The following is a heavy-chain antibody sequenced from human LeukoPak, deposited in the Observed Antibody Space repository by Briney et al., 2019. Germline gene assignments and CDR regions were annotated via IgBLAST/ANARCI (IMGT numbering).Heavy chain of an antibody. CDR3: ARGIRWSYYDFWSGYDNWFDP. J-gene: IGHJ5*02. CDR2: INHSGST. D-gene: IGHD3-3*01. CDR1: GGSFSGYY. V-gene: IGHV4-34*01. Sequence: KPSETLSLTCAVYGGSFSGYYWSRIRQPPGKGLEWIGEINHSGSTNYNPSLKSRVTISVDTSKNQFSLKLSSVTAADTAVYYCARGIRWSYYDFWSGYDNWFDPWGQGTLVTVSS.